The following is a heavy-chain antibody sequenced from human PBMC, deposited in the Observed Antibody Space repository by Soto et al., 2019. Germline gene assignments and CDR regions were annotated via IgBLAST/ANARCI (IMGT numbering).Heavy chain of an antibody. D-gene: IGHD2-21*02. CDR2: ISGSGGST. J-gene: IGHJ4*02. Sequence: EVQLLESGGGLVQPGGSLRLSCAASGFTFSSYAMSWVRQAPGKGLEWVSAISGSGGSTYYADSVKGRFTISRDNSKNTLYLQMNSLRAEDTAVYYCAKKQIVVVTAITRTKKEGFDYWGQGTLVTVSS. CDR3: AKKQIVVVTAITRTKKEGFDY. CDR1: GFTFSSYA. V-gene: IGHV3-23*01.